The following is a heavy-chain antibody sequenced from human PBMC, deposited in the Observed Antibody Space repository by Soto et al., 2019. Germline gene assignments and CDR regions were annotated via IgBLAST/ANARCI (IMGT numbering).Heavy chain of an antibody. Sequence: GGSLRLSCAASGFTFTRYSMNWVRQAPGKGLEWVSSISSTTNYIYYADSMKGRSTVSRDNAKNSVYLEMSSLSAEDTAVYYCARESEDLTSNFDYWGQGTLVTVSS. V-gene: IGHV3-21*01. CDR1: GFTFTRYS. CDR2: ISSTTNYI. CDR3: ARESEDLTSNFDY. J-gene: IGHJ4*02.